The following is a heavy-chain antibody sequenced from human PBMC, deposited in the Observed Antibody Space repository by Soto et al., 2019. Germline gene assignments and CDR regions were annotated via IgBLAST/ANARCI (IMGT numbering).Heavy chain of an antibody. CDR2: INTNTGDT. CDR3: ARWVGASNWFDP. Sequence: QVHLVQSGAEVKEPGASVKVSCKTSGYTFTGYHIHWVRQAPGQGLEWMGWINTNTGDTNYAQKFQGWVTMTRDTSIKTAYVQLSRLTSDDTAVYYCARWVGASNWFDPWGQGTLVTVSS. D-gene: IGHD1-26*01. V-gene: IGHV1-2*04. J-gene: IGHJ5*02. CDR1: GYTFTGYH.